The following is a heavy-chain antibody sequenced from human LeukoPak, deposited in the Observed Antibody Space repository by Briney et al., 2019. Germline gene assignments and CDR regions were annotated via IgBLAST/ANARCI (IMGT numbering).Heavy chain of an antibody. D-gene: IGHD6-19*01. V-gene: IGHV3-74*01. CDR3: AREAGYSSGWYEFDP. Sequence: GGSLRLSCAASGFTFSSYWMHWVRQAPGKGLVWVSRINTDGSSTSYADSAKGRFTISRDNAKNTLYLQMNSLRAEDTAVYYCAREAGYSSGWYEFDPWGQGTLSPSPQ. CDR2: INTDGSST. CDR1: GFTFSSYW. J-gene: IGHJ5*02.